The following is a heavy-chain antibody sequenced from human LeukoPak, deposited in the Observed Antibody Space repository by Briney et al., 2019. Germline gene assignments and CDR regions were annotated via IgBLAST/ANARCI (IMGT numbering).Heavy chain of an antibody. Sequence: SETLSLTCTVSGYSITTGHYWGWIRQPPGRGLEWIGSIYHGETTYYNPSLKTRLTISLDTSKNQFSLKLSSVTAADTAVYYCARPTWCSSTTCSGPFDIWGQGTMVTVSS. D-gene: IGHD2-2*01. CDR2: IYHGETT. CDR1: GYSITTGHY. V-gene: IGHV4-38-2*02. J-gene: IGHJ3*02. CDR3: ARPTWCSSTTCSGPFDI.